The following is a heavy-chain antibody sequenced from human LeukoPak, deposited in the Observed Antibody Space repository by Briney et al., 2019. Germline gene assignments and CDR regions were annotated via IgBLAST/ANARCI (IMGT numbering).Heavy chain of an antibody. V-gene: IGHV4-4*07. CDR1: GGSISTYY. CDR2: IYASGNT. J-gene: IGHJ4*02. Sequence: SETLSLTCTVSGGSISTYYWSLIRQPAGKGLEWIGRIYASGNTNYNPSLKSRVTMSLDTSKNQFSLKLSSVTAADTAVYYCTRGSGGYFFDYWGQGTLVTVSS. CDR3: TRGSGGYFFDY. D-gene: IGHD5-12*01.